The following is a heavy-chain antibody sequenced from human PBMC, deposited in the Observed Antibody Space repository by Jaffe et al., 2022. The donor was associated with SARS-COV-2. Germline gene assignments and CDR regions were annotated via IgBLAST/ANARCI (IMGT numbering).Heavy chain of an antibody. Sequence: EVQLVESGGGLVQPGGSLRLSCAASGFTFSSYWMSWVRQAPGKGLEWVANIKQDGSEKYYVDSVKGRFTISRDNAKNSLYLQMNSLRAEDTAVYYCARDGRIAVAGPLPWGGMDVWGQGTTVTVSS. J-gene: IGHJ6*02. CDR1: GFTFSSYW. CDR2: IKQDGSEK. CDR3: ARDGRIAVAGPLPWGGMDV. V-gene: IGHV3-7*03. D-gene: IGHD6-19*01.